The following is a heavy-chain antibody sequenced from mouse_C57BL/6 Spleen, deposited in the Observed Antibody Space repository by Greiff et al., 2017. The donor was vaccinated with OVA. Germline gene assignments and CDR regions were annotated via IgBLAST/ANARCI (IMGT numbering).Heavy chain of an antibody. J-gene: IGHJ3*01. CDR1: GYTFTDYY. CDR3: ARSRSYGNYRFAY. D-gene: IGHD2-1*01. Sequence: VQLQQSGPELVKPGASVKISCKASGYTFTDYYMNWVKQSHGKSLEWIGDINPNNGGTSYNQKFKGKATLTVDKSSSTAYMELRSLTSEDSAVYYCARSRSYGNYRFAYWGQGTLVTVSA. CDR2: INPNNGGT. V-gene: IGHV1-26*01.